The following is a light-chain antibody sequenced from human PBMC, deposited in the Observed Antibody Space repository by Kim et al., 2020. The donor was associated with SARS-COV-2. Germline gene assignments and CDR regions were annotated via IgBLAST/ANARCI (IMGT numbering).Light chain of an antibody. V-gene: IGLV1-40*01. CDR2: SNS. CDR3: QSYDSSLKGV. CDR1: SSNIGAGYD. J-gene: IGLJ2*01. Sequence: GQSVTISCTGSSSNIGAGYDVHWYQQLPGTAPKLPIYSNSNRPSGVPDRVSGSKSGTSASLAITGLQAEDEADYYCQSYDSSLKGVLGGGTQLTVL.